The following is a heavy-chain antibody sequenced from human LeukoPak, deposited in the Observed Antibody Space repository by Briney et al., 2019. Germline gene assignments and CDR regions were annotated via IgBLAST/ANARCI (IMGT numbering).Heavy chain of an antibody. CDR3: AKEKTVAGWYFDL. J-gene: IGHJ2*01. D-gene: IGHD6-19*01. CDR2: IKSDGSEE. V-gene: IGHV3-7*01. Sequence: GGSLRLSCVASGFPFDVYWMSWVRQSPGKGLEWVANIKSDGSEEYYADSVKGRLTVSRDNAKNSLFLQMNRLRVEDTAVYYCAKEKTVAGWYFDLWGRGTLVTVSS. CDR1: GFPFDVYW.